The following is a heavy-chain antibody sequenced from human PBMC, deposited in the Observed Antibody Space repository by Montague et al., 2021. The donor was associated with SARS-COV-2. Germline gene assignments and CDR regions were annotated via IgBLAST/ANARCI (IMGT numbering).Heavy chain of an antibody. V-gene: IGHV4-34*01. D-gene: IGHD1-26*01. J-gene: IGHJ5*02. CDR1: GGSFSGYC. CDR2: ISHSGGT. CDR3: ARLSSDIGGYFWFDP. Sequence: SETLSLTCAVYGGSFSGYCWSWIRQPPGKGLEWIGEISHSGGTNYNPSLKSRVTISVDKSKNQFSLNLNSVTAADTAVYYCARLSSDIGGYFWFDPWGQGTLVSVSS.